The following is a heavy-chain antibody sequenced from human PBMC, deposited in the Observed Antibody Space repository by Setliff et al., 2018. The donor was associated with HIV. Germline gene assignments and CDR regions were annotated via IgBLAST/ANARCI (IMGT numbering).Heavy chain of an antibody. Sequence: PSETLSLTCTVSGYSISSRYYWGWIRQSPGKGLEWIGSIYHSGSTYYNPSLKSRVTISVDTSKNQFSLKLSSVTAADTAVYYCASTGYSSGWSFDYWGQGTLVTVSS. V-gene: IGHV4-38-2*02. CDR2: IYHSGST. CDR3: ASTGYSSGWSFDY. D-gene: IGHD6-19*01. CDR1: GYSISSRYY. J-gene: IGHJ4*02.